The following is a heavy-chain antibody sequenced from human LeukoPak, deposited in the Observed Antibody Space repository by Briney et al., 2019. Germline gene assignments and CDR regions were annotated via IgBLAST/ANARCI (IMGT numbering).Heavy chain of an antibody. J-gene: IGHJ3*02. V-gene: IGHV3-23*01. Sequence: PGGSLRLSCAASGFTFSDYWMTWVRQAPGKGLEWVSAISGSGGSTYYADSVKGRFTISRDNSKNTLYLQMNSLRAEDTAVYYCAKSQCSGGSCYLDAFDIWGQGTMVTVSS. CDR3: AKSQCSGGSCYLDAFDI. CDR2: ISGSGGST. D-gene: IGHD2-15*01. CDR1: GFTFSDYW.